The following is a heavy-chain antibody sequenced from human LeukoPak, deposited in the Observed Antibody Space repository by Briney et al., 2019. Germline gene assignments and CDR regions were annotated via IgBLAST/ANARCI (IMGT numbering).Heavy chain of an antibody. D-gene: IGHD3-22*01. CDR1: GGTFASYT. V-gene: IGHV1-69*13. J-gene: IGHJ3*02. CDR3: ARDLATTYFESSGYPQVTDAFDM. Sequence: GASVKVSCKASGGTFASYTINWVRQAPGQGLEWVGGVIPIFGTSNYAQRFQGRVTFTADESTGTAYMELTSLRSEDTAVYYCARDLATTYFESSGYPQVTDAFDMWGQGTMVIVSS. CDR2: VIPIFGTS.